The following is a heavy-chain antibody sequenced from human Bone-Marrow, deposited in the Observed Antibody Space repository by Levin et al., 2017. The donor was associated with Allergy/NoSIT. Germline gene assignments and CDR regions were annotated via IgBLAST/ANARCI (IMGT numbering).Heavy chain of an antibody. V-gene: IGHV1-46*01. Sequence: ASVKVSCKASGYTFTSYYMHWVRQAPGQGLEWMGIINPSGGSTSYAQKFQGRVTMTRDTSTSTVYMELSSLRSEDTAVYYCARDPGYYGSGSYYPYYYYYYMDVWGKGTTVTVSS. D-gene: IGHD3-10*01. CDR3: ARDPGYYGSGSYYPYYYYYYMDV. J-gene: IGHJ6*03. CDR2: INPSGGST. CDR1: GYTFTSYY.